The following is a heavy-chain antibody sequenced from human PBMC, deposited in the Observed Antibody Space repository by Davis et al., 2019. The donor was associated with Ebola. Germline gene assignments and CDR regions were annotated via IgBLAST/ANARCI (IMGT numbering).Heavy chain of an antibody. V-gene: IGHV3-21*01. CDR2: ISSSSTYI. D-gene: IGHD1-26*01. CDR1: GFTFTTYA. J-gene: IGHJ5*02. CDR3: ARQVYSRSYSAHTWFDP. Sequence: GESLKISCAASGFTFTTYAMNWVRQAPGKGLEWVPSISSSSTYIYYADSVKGRFSISRDNAKNSLYLQMNSLRAEDTAVYYCARQVYSRSYSAHTWFDPWGQGTLVTVSS.